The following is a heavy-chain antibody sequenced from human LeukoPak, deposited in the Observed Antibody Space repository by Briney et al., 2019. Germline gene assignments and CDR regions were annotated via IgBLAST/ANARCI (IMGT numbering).Heavy chain of an antibody. V-gene: IGHV3-30*03. Sequence: QPGRSLRLSCAASGFTFSSYGMHWVRQAPGKGLEWVAVISDDGGNKYYADSVKGRFTISRDNSKNTLYLQMNSLRVDDTAVYYCAGGNWFDPWGQGTLVTVSS. D-gene: IGHD2-15*01. CDR2: ISDDGGNK. J-gene: IGHJ5*02. CDR3: AGGNWFDP. CDR1: GFTFSSYG.